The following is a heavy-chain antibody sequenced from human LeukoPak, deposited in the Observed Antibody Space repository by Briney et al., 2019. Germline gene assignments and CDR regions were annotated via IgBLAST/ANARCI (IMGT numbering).Heavy chain of an antibody. CDR3: ARWYSSGWAFDY. CDR2: IHYSGST. J-gene: IGHJ4*02. Sequence: SETLSLTCTVSGGTISSYYWNWIRQPPGKGLEWIGYIHYSGSTKYNPSLKSRVTISVDTSKNQFSLKLSSVTAADMAVYYCARWYSSGWAFDYWGQGTLVTVSS. CDR1: GGTISSYY. D-gene: IGHD6-19*01. V-gene: IGHV4-59*08.